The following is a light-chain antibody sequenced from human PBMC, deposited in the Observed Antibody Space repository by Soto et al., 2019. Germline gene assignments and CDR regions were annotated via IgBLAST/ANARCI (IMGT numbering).Light chain of an antibody. V-gene: IGKV1-27*01. CDR1: QGISSS. CDR3: QEYHSPPLT. CDR2: AAS. J-gene: IGKJ3*01. Sequence: DIQMTQSPSSLSASVGDTVTITCRASQGISSSLAWYQQKAGKVPDLLIYAASTLQSGVPSHFSGSGSGTDFTLTISSLQPEDVATYYCQEYHSPPLTFGPGTKVDIK.